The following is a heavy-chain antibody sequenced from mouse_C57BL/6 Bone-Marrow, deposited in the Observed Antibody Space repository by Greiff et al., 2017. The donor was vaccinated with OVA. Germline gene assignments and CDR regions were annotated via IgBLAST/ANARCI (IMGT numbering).Heavy chain of an antibody. CDR1: GFTFSDYG. V-gene: IGHV5-17*01. J-gene: IGHJ4*01. Sequence: EVKLVESGGGLVKPGGSLKLSCAASGFTFSDYGMHWVRQAPEKGLEWVAYISSGSSTIYYADTVKGRFTITRDNAKNTLFLQRTSLRSEDTAMYYCARSFDAMDYWGQGTSVTVSS. CDR3: ARSFDAMDY. CDR2: ISSGSSTI.